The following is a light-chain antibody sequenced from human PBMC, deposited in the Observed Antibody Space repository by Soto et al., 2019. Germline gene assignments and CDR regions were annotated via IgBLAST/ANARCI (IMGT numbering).Light chain of an antibody. Sequence: DTVMTQSPLSLPVTPGEPASISCRSSQSLLHSNGYTYLDWYLQKPGQSPQLLIYLTSNRASGVPDRFSASGSGTDFTLKISRVEAEDVGVYYCMQSLQTRSFGGGTKVDIK. V-gene: IGKV2-28*01. CDR3: MQSLQTRS. CDR1: QSLLHSNGYTY. J-gene: IGKJ4*01. CDR2: LTS.